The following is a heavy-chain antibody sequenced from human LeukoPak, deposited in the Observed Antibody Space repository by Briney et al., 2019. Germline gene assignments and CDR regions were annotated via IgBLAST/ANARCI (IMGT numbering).Heavy chain of an antibody. Sequence: GSSVKVSCKASGGTFSSYAISWVRQAPGQGLEWMGRIIPILGIANYAQKFQGRVTITADKSTSTAYMELSSLRSEDTAVYYCASGYSYGPLDYWGQGTLVTVPS. V-gene: IGHV1-69*04. J-gene: IGHJ4*02. CDR2: IIPILGIA. CDR3: ASGYSYGPLDY. CDR1: GGTFSSYA. D-gene: IGHD5-18*01.